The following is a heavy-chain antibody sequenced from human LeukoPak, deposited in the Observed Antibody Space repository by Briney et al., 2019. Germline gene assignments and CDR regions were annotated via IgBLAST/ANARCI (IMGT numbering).Heavy chain of an antibody. V-gene: IGHV5-51*01. CDR1: EYTFTTYW. CDR2: IFPGDSDT. CDR3: ARQADDAFDI. J-gene: IGHJ3*02. Sequence: GESLRISCKVSEYTFTTYWIAWVRQMPGKGLEWMGIIFPGDSDTRYSPSFQGQVTISADKSISTAYLQWSSLKASDTAMYYCARQADDAFDIWGQGTMVTVSS. D-gene: IGHD6-25*01.